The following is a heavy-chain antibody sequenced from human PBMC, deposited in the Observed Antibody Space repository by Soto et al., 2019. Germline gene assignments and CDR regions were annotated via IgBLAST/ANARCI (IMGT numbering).Heavy chain of an antibody. CDR2: INSDGSST. V-gene: IGHV3-74*01. CDR1: RFTFSSFW. J-gene: IGHJ5*02. Sequence: EVQLVESGGGLVQPGGSLRLSCAASRFTFSSFWLHWVRQAPGKGLVWVSHINSDGSSTSYADSVKGRFTITRDNAKNTQYQQMNSLSADDTAVYYGARAADSSSQTFLFDPWGQGTLVTVSS. D-gene: IGHD6-13*01. CDR3: ARAADSSSQTFLFDP.